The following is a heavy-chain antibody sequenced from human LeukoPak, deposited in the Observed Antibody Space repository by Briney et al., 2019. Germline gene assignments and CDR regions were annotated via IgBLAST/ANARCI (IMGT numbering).Heavy chain of an antibody. CDR3: ARLNGGY. D-gene: IGHD1-1*01. J-gene: IGHJ4*02. CDR1: GGSISNYY. V-gene: IGHV4-59*08. Sequence: SETLSLTCTVSGGSISNYYWSWIRQPPGRGLEWIEYINYSGSTNYNPSLKNRVTISVDTSKNQFSLKVTSVTAADTAVYYCARLNGGYWGQGTLVTVSS. CDR2: INYSGST.